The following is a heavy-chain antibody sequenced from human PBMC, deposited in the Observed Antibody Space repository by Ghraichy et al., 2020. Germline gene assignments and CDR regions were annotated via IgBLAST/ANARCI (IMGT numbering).Heavy chain of an antibody. CDR1: GFTFGDYA. Sequence: GGSLRLSCTASGFTFGDYAMSWFRQAPGKGLEWVGFIRSKAYGGTTEYAASVKGRFTISRDDSKSIAYLQMNSLKTEDTAVYYCTRGGDYIWGSYRRFDYWGQGTLVTVSS. V-gene: IGHV3-49*03. CDR3: TRGGDYIWGSYRRFDY. D-gene: IGHD3-16*02. CDR2: IRSKAYGGTT. J-gene: IGHJ4*02.